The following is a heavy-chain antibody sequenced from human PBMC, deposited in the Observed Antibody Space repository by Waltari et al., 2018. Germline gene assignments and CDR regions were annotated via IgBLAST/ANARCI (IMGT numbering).Heavy chain of an antibody. V-gene: IGHV3-21*01. CDR1: GLTFSSYT. CDR3: ARDLVAGAQGD. CDR2: ISSDSSYI. D-gene: IGHD1-26*01. Sequence: EVQLVESGGGLVKPGGSLRLSCAASGLTFSSYTMNWVRQAPGKGLEWVSSISSDSSYIYYADSVKGRFTISRDNANNSLYLQMNSLRAEDTAIYYCARDLVAGAQGDWGQGTLVTVSS. J-gene: IGHJ4*02.